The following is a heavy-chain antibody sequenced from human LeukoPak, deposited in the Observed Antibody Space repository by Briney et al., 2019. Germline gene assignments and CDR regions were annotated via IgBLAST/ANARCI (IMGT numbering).Heavy chain of an antibody. CDR3: ANLGIAVANWFDP. D-gene: IGHD6-19*01. CDR1: GFTFRSYA. J-gene: IGHJ5*02. V-gene: IGHV3-23*01. CDR2: ISGSGGST. Sequence: GGSLRLSCEASGFTFRSYAMTWVRQAPGKGLEWVSAISGSGGSTYYADSVKGRFTISRDNSKNTLYLQMNSLRAEDTAVYYCANLGIAVANWFDPWGQGTLVTVSS.